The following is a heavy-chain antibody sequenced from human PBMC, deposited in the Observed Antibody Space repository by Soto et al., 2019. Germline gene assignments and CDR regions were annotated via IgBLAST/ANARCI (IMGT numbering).Heavy chain of an antibody. D-gene: IGHD5-12*01. J-gene: IGHJ4*02. CDR1: GYSFTSYW. V-gene: IGHV5-51*01. Sequence: GESLKISCKGSGYSFTSYWIGWVRQMPGKGLEWMGIIYPGDSDTRYSPSFQGQVTISADKSISTAYLQWSSLKASDTAMYYCARDPALGGYDLSHYDYWGQGTLVTVSS. CDR3: ARDPALGGYDLSHYDY. CDR2: IYPGDSDT.